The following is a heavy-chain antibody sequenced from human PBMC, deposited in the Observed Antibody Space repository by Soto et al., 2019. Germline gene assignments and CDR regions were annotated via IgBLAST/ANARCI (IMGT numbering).Heavy chain of an antibody. CDR2: ISTYNSRT. J-gene: IGHJ6*02. CDR3: ARARYCASPSCYKHYYYGMDT. Sequence: QDQLVQSGAEVKKPGASVKISCEASGYTFTSHGISWVRQAPGQGPEWLGWISTYNSRTHYAQKVQGRVTMTTDTSTSTAYLDLRSLTFDDTAVYYCARARYCASPSCYKHYYYGMDTWGQGTTVTVSS. D-gene: IGHD2-2*02. V-gene: IGHV1-18*04. CDR1: GYTFTSHG.